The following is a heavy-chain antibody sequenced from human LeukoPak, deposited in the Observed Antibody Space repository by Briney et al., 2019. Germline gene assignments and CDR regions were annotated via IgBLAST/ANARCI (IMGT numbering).Heavy chain of an antibody. V-gene: IGHV4-34*01. CDR1: GGSISSYY. CDR3: ARAVGATLDAFDI. D-gene: IGHD1-26*01. CDR2: INHSGST. Sequence: SETLSLTCSVSGGSISSYYWSWIRQPPGKGLEWIGEINHSGSTNYNPSLKSRVTISVGTSKNQFSLKLSSVTAADTAVYYCARAVGATLDAFDIWGQGTMVTVSS. J-gene: IGHJ3*02.